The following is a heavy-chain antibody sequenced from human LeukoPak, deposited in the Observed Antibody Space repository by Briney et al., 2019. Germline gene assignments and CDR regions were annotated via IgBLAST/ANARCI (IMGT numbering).Heavy chain of an antibody. Sequence: SETLSLTCAVYGGSFSDYFWGWIRQPPGKGLERIGEINHSGRTYYNPSLKSRVNISVDTSKNQFTLNLSSVTAADTAVYYCARAVVVVPAAIHYGMDVWGQGTTVTVSS. CDR2: INHSGRT. CDR3: ARAVVVVPAAIHYGMDV. J-gene: IGHJ6*02. CDR1: GGSFSDYF. V-gene: IGHV4-34*01. D-gene: IGHD2-2*01.